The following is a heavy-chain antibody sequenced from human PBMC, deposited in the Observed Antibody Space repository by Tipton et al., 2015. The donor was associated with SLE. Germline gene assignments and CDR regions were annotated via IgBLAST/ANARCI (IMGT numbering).Heavy chain of an antibody. CDR2: ISAYNGNT. CDR1: GYTFTSYG. J-gene: IGHJ4*02. D-gene: IGHD5-18*01. V-gene: IGHV1-18*01. Sequence: QSGPEVKKPGASVKVSCKASGYTFTSYGISWVRQATGQGLEWMGWISAYNGNTNYAQKLQGRVTMTTDTSTSTAYMELRSLRSDDTAVYYCARPSGYTAMAPYYYYFDYWGQGTLVTVSS. CDR3: ARPSGYTAMAPYYYYFDY.